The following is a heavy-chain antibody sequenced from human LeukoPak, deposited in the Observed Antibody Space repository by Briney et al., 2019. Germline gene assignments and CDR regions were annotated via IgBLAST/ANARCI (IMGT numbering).Heavy chain of an antibody. Sequence: ASVKVSYKASGYTFKNYGISWVRQAPGKGREGMGWISTYNGDTKHAQKVQGRHTLTADASTSTAYMELRGLRSDDTAVYYCARDPSNTGGWYIWFDFWGQGTLVTVSS. J-gene: IGHJ5*01. CDR2: ISTYNGDT. V-gene: IGHV1-18*04. CDR1: GYTFKNYG. CDR3: ARDPSNTGGWYIWFDF. D-gene: IGHD6-19*01.